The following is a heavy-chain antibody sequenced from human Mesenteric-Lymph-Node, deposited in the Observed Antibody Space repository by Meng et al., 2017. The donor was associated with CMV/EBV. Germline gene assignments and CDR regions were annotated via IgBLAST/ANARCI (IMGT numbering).Heavy chain of an antibody. CDR2: TRYDGSRS. Sequence: GGSLRLSCAASGFTFSNYGMHWVRQAPSKGLEWVAFTRYDGSRSSYVDSVKGRFTIFRDNSKNTLYLQLSSLRADDTAVYFCAKDATGALFDYWGQGTLVTVSS. J-gene: IGHJ4*02. V-gene: IGHV3-30*02. CDR1: GFTFSNYG. CDR3: AKDATGALFDY. D-gene: IGHD4/OR15-4a*01.